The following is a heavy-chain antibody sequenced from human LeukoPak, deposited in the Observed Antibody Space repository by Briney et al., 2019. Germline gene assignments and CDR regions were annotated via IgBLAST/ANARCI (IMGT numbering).Heavy chain of an antibody. D-gene: IGHD3-10*01. V-gene: IGHV1-8*03. CDR3: ARGGLWFGELYNY. J-gene: IGHJ4*02. Sequence: ASVKVSCKASGYTFTSYDINWVRQATGQGLEWMGWMNPNSGNTGYAQKFQGRVTITRNTSISTAYMELHSLRFEDTAVYYCARGGLWFGELYNYWGQGTLVTVSS. CDR2: MNPNSGNT. CDR1: GYTFTSYD.